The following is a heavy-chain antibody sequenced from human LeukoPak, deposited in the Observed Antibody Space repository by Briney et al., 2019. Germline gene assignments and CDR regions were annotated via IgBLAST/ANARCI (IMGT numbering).Heavy chain of an antibody. J-gene: IGHJ6*03. V-gene: IGHV4-34*01. Sequence: SETLSLTCAVYGGSFSGYYWSWIRQPPGKGLEWIGEINHSGSTNYNPSLKGRLTMSIDTSKKQISLKLTSVTAADAAVYYCARDGNYDILARSYYYYYYMDVWGKGTTVTISS. D-gene: IGHD3-9*01. CDR3: ARDGNYDILARSYYYYYYMDV. CDR1: GGSFSGYY. CDR2: INHSGST.